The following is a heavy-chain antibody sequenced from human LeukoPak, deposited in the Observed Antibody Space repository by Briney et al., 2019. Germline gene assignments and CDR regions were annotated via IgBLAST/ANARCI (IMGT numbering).Heavy chain of an antibody. V-gene: IGHV4-34*01. Sequence: SETLSLTCAVYGGSFSGYYWSWIRQPPGKGLEWIGEINHSGNTNYNPSLKSRVTISVDTSKNQFSLNLSSVTAADTAVYYCASGTILWFGELSMNYWGQGTLVTVSS. D-gene: IGHD3-10*01. CDR3: ASGTILWFGELSMNY. CDR1: GGSFSGYY. CDR2: INHSGNT. J-gene: IGHJ4*02.